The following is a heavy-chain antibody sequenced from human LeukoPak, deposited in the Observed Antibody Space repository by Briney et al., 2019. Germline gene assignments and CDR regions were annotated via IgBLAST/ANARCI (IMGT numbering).Heavy chain of an antibody. CDR3: AKDQRGILLWFGELDSNYYYYMDV. J-gene: IGHJ6*03. V-gene: IGHV3-48*03. Sequence: GGSLRLSCAASGFTFSSYEMTWVRQAPGKGLEWVSYISSSGSTTHYADSVKGRFTFSRDNAKNSLYLQMNSLRAEDTAVYYCAKDQRGILLWFGELDSNYYYYMDVWGKGTTVTVSS. CDR1: GFTFSSYE. CDR2: ISSSGSTT. D-gene: IGHD3-10*01.